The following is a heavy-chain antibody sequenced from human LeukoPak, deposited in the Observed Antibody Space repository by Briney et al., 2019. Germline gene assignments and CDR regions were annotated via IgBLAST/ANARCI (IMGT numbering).Heavy chain of an antibody. V-gene: IGHV1-18*01. J-gene: IGHJ6*03. Sequence: ASVKVSCKASGYTFTSNGISWVRQAPGQGLEWMGWISAYNGNTNYAQKLQGRVTMTTDTSTSTAYMELRSLRSDDTAVYYCARWVEFGAGYYYYMDVWGKGTTVTVSS. CDR1: GYTFTSNG. CDR3: ARWVEFGAGYYYYMDV. D-gene: IGHD3-10*01. CDR2: ISAYNGNT.